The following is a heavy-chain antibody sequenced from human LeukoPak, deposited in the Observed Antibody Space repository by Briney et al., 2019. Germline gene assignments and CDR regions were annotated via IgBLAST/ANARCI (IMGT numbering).Heavy chain of an antibody. Sequence: ASVKVSCKVSGYTLTELSMHWVRQAPGKGLEWMGGFDPEDGETIYAQKFQGRVTMTEDTSTDTAYMELRSLRSDDTAVYYCARGGDGDILTGLVFDYWGQGTLVTVSS. CDR1: GYTLTELS. D-gene: IGHD3-9*01. V-gene: IGHV1-24*01. CDR2: FDPEDGET. J-gene: IGHJ4*02. CDR3: ARGGDGDILTGLVFDY.